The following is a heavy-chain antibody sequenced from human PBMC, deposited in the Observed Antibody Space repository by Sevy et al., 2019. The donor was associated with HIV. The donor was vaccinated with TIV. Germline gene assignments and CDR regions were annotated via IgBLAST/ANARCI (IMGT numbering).Heavy chain of an antibody. CDR2: IIPIFGTA. D-gene: IGHD3-3*01. Sequence: ASVKVSCKASGGTFSSYAISWVRQAPGQGLEWMGGIIPIFGTANYAQKFQGRVTITADESTSTAYMERSSLRAEDTAVYYCARDGRGVTSYYYYGMDVWGQGTTVTVSS. CDR1: GGTFSSYA. J-gene: IGHJ6*02. CDR3: ARDGRGVTSYYYYGMDV. V-gene: IGHV1-69*13.